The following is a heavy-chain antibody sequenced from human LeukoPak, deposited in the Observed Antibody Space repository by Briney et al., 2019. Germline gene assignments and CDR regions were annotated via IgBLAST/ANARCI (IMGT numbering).Heavy chain of an antibody. CDR3: ARHSPSSGWSDAFDI. CDR2: IYYSGST. Sequence: PSETLSLTCTVSGGSISSSSYSWGWIRQPPGKGLEWIGSIYYSGSTYYNPSLKSRVTISVDTSKNQFSLKLSSVTAADTAVYYCARHSPSSGWSDAFDIWGQGTMVTVSS. J-gene: IGHJ3*02. CDR1: GGSISSSSYS. D-gene: IGHD6-19*01. V-gene: IGHV4-39*01.